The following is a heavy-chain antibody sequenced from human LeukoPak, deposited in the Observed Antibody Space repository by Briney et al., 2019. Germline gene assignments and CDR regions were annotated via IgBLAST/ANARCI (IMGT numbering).Heavy chain of an antibody. CDR2: INPNSGGT. D-gene: IGHD2-15*01. Sequence: GASVKVSCKASGYIFTDYYMHWVRQAPGQGLEWMGWINPNSGGTKYAQKFQGRVTMTRDTSSSTAYMELSRLRYDDTAVYYCAREGEDSEDTNWFDPWGQGTLVTVSS. CDR3: AREGEDSEDTNWFDP. CDR1: GYIFTDYY. J-gene: IGHJ5*02. V-gene: IGHV1-2*02.